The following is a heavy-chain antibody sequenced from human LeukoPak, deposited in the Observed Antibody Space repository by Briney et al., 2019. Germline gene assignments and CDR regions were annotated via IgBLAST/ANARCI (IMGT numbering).Heavy chain of an antibody. CDR3: ARVEMARGGVAS. CDR2: MNPNSGNT. D-gene: IGHD5-24*01. J-gene: IGHJ5*01. V-gene: IGHV1-8*01. Sequence: ASVKVSCRASGYTFTSYDINWVRQATGQGLEWMGWMNPNSGNTGYAQKLQGRVTMTTDTPTSTANLELRGLRSDDTPVYYCARVEMARGGVASWGQGDLVTVSS. CDR1: GYTFTSYD.